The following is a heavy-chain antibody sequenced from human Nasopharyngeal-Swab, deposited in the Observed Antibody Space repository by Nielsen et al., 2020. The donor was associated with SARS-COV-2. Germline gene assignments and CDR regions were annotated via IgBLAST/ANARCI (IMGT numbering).Heavy chain of an antibody. Sequence: SETLSLTCTVSGGSISSGGYYWSWIRQHPGKGLEWIGYIYYSGSTYYNPSLKSRVIISVDTSKNQFSLKLSSVTAADTAVYYCARRGGVATLDYWGQGTLVTVSS. V-gene: IGHV4-31*03. J-gene: IGHJ4*02. CDR3: ARRGGVATLDY. CDR2: IYYSGST. CDR1: GGSISSGGYY. D-gene: IGHD5-12*01.